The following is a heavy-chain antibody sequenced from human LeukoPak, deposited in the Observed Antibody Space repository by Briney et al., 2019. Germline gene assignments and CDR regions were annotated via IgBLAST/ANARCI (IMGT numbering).Heavy chain of an antibody. V-gene: IGHV3-30-3*01. CDR1: GYSFSTYA. D-gene: IGHD2-15*01. CDR3: VRDRHGGPVVY. J-gene: IGHJ4*02. CDR2: ISDDGSNK. Sequence: GGSLRLSCAASGYSFSTYAMHWVRQAPGKGLEWVAIISDDGSNKYYADSVKGRFTTSRDNSKNTLYLQMNSLRAEDTAVYYCVRDRHGGPVVYWGQGTLVTVSS.